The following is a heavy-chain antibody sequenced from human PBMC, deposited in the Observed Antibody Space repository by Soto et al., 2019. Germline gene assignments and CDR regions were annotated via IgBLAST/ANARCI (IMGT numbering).Heavy chain of an antibody. D-gene: IGHD5-18*01. V-gene: IGHV4-31*02. J-gene: IGHJ4*01. CDR1: GGSISSGDYC. CDR2: IYYGGST. CDR3: ARDGYTYGSI. Sequence: SATLSLTCTVSGGSISSGDYCWSWIRQHPGKGLEWIVFIYYGGSTYDNPSLKSRIIMSLDTSKSQFSLKLGSMTAADTAVYYCARDGYTYGSIWGQGTLVTVSS.